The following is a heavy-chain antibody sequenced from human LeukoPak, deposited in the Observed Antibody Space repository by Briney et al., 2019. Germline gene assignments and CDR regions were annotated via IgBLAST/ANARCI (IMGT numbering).Heavy chain of an antibody. D-gene: IGHD4-17*01. CDR1: GPTYSNNW. V-gene: IGHV3-74*01. Sequence: GGSVRLSCAASGPTYSNNWMHWVRQAPGKGLVWVSRIDGDGSGTSYADSVKGRFTISRDNAKNTSYLQMDSLRAEDSAVYYCATVFDYWGQGTLVTVSS. CDR3: ATVFDY. J-gene: IGHJ4*02. CDR2: IDGDGSGT.